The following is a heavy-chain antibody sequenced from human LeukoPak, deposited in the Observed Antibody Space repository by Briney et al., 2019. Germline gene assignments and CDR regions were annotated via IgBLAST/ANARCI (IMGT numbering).Heavy chain of an antibody. CDR1: GYTFTGYY. CDR3: ARGVSDYYDSSGYYNWFDP. CDR2: INPNSGGT. J-gene: IGHJ5*02. V-gene: IGHV1-2*02. Sequence: GASVKVSCKASGYTFTGYYMHWVRQAPGQGLEWMGWINPNSGGTNYAQKFQGRVTMTRDTSISTAYMELSRLRSDDTAVYYCARGVSDYYDSSGYYNWFDPWGQGTLVTVSS. D-gene: IGHD3-22*01.